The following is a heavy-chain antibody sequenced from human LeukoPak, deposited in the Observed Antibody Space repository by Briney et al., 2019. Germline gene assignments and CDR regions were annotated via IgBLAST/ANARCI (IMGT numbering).Heavy chain of an antibody. V-gene: IGHV3-48*01. CDR1: GFTFSSYS. CDR2: ISSSSSTI. J-gene: IGHJ3*02. Sequence: GGSLRLSCAASGFTFSSYSMNWVRQAPGKGLEWVSYISSSSSTIYYADSVKGRFTISRDNAKNSLYLQMNSLRAEDTAAYYCARSDNSGSYSGAFDIWGQGTMVTVSS. D-gene: IGHD1-26*01. CDR3: ARSDNSGSYSGAFDI.